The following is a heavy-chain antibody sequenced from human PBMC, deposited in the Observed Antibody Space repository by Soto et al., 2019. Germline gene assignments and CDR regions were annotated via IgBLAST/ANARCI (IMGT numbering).Heavy chain of an antibody. CDR2: INPNSGGT. Sequence: AAVKVCCKTCGYTFTESYMHWVLQAPGQGLEWMGWINPNSGGTKYAQNFQGWVTMTRDTSISTAYMELSRLRSDDAAVYYCATSRTSIEVAATTENYFHSRGHAPPVTV. D-gene: IGHD6-19*01. J-gene: IGHJ4*01. CDR1: GYTFTESY. CDR3: ATSRTSIEVAATTENYFHS. V-gene: IGHV1-2*04.